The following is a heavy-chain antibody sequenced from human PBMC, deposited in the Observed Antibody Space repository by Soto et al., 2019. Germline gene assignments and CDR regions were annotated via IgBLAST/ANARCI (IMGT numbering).Heavy chain of an antibody. CDR1: GFTFSNAW. J-gene: IGHJ5*02. CDR2: IRSKTDGGTT. Sequence: PGGSLRLSCAASGFTFSNAWVSWVRQAPGKGLEWVGRIRSKTDGGTTDYAAPVKGRFTISRDDSKDTLYLQMNSLKTEDTAVYYCKWDLEASDPWGQGTLVTVSS. CDR3: KWDLEASDP. D-gene: IGHD1-26*01. V-gene: IGHV3-15*01.